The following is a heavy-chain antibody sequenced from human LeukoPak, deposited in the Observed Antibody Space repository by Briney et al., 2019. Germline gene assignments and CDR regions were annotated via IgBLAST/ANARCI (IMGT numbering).Heavy chain of an antibody. D-gene: IGHD3-22*01. V-gene: IGHV1-2*02. CDR1: GYTFTGYY. J-gene: IGHJ4*02. Sequence: ASVKVSCKASGYTFTGYYMHWVRQAPGQGLEWMGWINPNSGGTNYAQKFQGRVTMTRDTSISTAYMELSRLGSDDTAVYYCARLAPYYYDSSGYYFDYWGQGTLVTVSS. CDR3: ARLAPYYYDSSGYYFDY. CDR2: INPNSGGT.